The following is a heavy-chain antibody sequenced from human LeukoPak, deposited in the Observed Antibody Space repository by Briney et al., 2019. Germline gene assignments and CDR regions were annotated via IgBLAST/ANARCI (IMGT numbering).Heavy chain of an antibody. CDR2: ISTYDGDT. Sequence: ASVKVSCKASGYTFKNFAISWVRQAPGQGLEWMGWISTYDGDTKYAQKVQGRITVTADTSTRTAYMELRSLRSDDTAVYYCAREWFGELSRFDPWGQGTLVTVSS. CDR3: AREWFGELSRFDP. D-gene: IGHD3-10*01. CDR1: GYTFKNFA. V-gene: IGHV1-18*01. J-gene: IGHJ5*02.